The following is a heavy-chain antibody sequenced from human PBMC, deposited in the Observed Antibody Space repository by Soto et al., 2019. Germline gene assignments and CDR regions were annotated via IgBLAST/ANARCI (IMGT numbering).Heavy chain of an antibody. CDR1: GGTFSSYA. Sequence: GASVKVSCKASGGTFSSYAISWVRQAPGQGLEWMGGIIPIFGTANYAQKLQGRVTITADESTSTAYMELSSLRSEDTAVYYCARDSIRGSGYYYYYYGMDVWGQGTTVTVSS. D-gene: IGHD3-22*01. CDR2: IIPIFGTA. J-gene: IGHJ6*02. V-gene: IGHV1-69*13. CDR3: ARDSIRGSGYYYYYYGMDV.